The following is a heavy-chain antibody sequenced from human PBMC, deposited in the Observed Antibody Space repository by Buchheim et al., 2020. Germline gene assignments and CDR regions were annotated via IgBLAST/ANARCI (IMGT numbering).Heavy chain of an antibody. CDR2: ISYDGGSK. CDR3: AKGLGGGREFDYIWGSYRFYVY. Sequence: QVQLVESGGGVVQPGRSLRLSCAASGFTFSNYGMHWVRQAPGKGLEWAAVISYDGGSKYYADSVKGRSTISRDNANNTLYLQMNSLRPEDTGVYYCAKGLGGGREFDYIWGSYRFYVYWGQGTL. J-gene: IGHJ4*02. V-gene: IGHV3-30*18. CDR1: GFTFSNYG. D-gene: IGHD3-16*02.